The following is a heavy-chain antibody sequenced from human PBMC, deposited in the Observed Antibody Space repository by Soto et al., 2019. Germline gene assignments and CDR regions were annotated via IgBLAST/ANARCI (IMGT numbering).Heavy chain of an antibody. CDR2: INADNGNT. CDR3: ARVVRSGWNGWFDP. Sequence: ASVKVSCKASGYTFTSYAMHWARQAPGQRLEWMGWINADNGNTKYSQKFQGRVTITTDTSTSTAYMELRSLRSDDTAVYYCARVVRSGWNGWFDPWGQGTLVTVSS. V-gene: IGHV1-3*01. J-gene: IGHJ5*02. CDR1: GYTFTSYA. D-gene: IGHD6-19*01.